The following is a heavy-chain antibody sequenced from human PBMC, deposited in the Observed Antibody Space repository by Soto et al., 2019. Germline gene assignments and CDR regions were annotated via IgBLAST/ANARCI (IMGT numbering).Heavy chain of an antibody. D-gene: IGHD6-19*01. J-gene: IGHJ6*02. V-gene: IGHV1-18*04. CDR3: ARDCFIAVAGRRFGGVMDV. CDR1: VYTFTSYV. Sequence: ASVKGSCKASVYTFTSYVISWLRQAPLQGLDCIVWISAYNGNANYAQKLQGRVTMTRDSSTSTLYVELSIMRSEDTAVYYCARDCFIAVAGRRFGGVMDVWGQGTTVNVSS. CDR2: ISAYNGNA.